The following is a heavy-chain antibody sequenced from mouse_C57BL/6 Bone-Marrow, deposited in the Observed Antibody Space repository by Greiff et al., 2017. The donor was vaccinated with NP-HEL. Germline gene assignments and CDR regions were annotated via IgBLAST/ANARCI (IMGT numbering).Heavy chain of an antibody. CDR2: ISSGGDYI. V-gene: IGHV5-9-1*02. CDR1: GFTFSSYA. CDR3: TRARWLPAWFAY. J-gene: IGHJ3*01. Sequence: EVKLMESGEGLVKPGGSLKLSCAASGFTFSSYAMSWVRQTPEKRLEWVAYISSGGDYIYYADPVKGRFTISRDNARNTLYLQMSSLKSEDTAMYYCTRARWLPAWFAYWGQGTLVTVSA. D-gene: IGHD2-3*01.